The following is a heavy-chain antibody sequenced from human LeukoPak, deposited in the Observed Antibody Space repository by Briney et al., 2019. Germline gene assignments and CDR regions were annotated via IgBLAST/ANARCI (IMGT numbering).Heavy chain of an antibody. D-gene: IGHD4-23*01. CDR2: IKQDGSEK. Sequence: PGGSLRLSCAASGFTFSSYWMSWVRQAPGKGLEWVANIKQDGSEKYYVDSVKGRFTIPRDNAKNSLYLQMNSLRAEDTAVYYCARVFATTVVIEGDAFDIWGQGTMVTVSS. CDR1: GFTFSSYW. J-gene: IGHJ3*02. V-gene: IGHV3-7*01. CDR3: ARVFATTVVIEGDAFDI.